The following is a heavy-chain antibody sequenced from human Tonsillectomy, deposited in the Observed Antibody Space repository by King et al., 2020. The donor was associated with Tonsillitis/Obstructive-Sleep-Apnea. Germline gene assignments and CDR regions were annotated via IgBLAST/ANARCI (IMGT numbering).Heavy chain of an antibody. V-gene: IGHV2-5*02. CDR2: IYWDGDK. Sequence: ITLQESGPTLVKPTQTLTLTCTFSGFSLSTSGVGVGWIRQPPGKALEWLTLIYWDGDKRYSPSLKSRHTITKETSKHQVVLTMTNMAPVDPATYSCVNLYCTGFDYWGQGNLVTVSS. J-gene: IGHJ4*02. D-gene: IGHD2-8*01. CDR1: GFSLSTSGVG. CDR3: VNLYCTGFDY.